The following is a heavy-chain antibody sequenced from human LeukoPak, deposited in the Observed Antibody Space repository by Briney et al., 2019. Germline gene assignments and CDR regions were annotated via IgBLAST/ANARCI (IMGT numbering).Heavy chain of an antibody. J-gene: IGHJ4*02. CDR2: IKQDGSER. CDR3: ARAAHSSSAF. V-gene: IGHV3-7*01. D-gene: IGHD6-13*01. Sequence: GGSLRLSCAASGFTFSSYWMSWVRQAPGRGLEWVANIKQDGSERYYVDSVKGRFTISRDNAKNSLYQQMDSLRAEDTAVYYCARAAHSSSAFWGQGTLVTVSS. CDR1: GFTFSSYW.